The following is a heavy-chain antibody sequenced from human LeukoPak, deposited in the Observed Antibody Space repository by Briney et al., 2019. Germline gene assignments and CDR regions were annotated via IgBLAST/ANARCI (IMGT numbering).Heavy chain of an antibody. CDR2: IYTSGST. J-gene: IGHJ5*02. CDR1: GGSISRYY. CDR3: ARDLRYGGWFDP. Sequence: SETLSLTCTVSGGSISRYYWSWIRQPAGKGLEWIGRIYTSGSTNYNPSLKSQVTMSVDMSKNQFSLKLSSVTAADTAVYYCARDLRYGGWFDPWGQGTLVTVSS. D-gene: IGHD1-26*01. V-gene: IGHV4-4*07.